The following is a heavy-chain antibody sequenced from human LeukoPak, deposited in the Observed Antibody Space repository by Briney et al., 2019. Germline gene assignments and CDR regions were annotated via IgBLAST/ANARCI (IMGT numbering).Heavy chain of an antibody. Sequence: ETLSLTCTVSGGSTSSYYWSWIRQPPGKGLEWVSYISSSSTIYYADSVKGRFTISRDNAKNSLYLQMNSLRAEDTAVYYCARDGVGVRWEPQGFDYWGQGTLVTVSS. J-gene: IGHJ4*02. V-gene: IGHV3-69-1*01. CDR3: ARDGVGVRWEPQGFDY. D-gene: IGHD1-26*01. CDR1: GGSTSSYY. CDR2: ISSSSTI.